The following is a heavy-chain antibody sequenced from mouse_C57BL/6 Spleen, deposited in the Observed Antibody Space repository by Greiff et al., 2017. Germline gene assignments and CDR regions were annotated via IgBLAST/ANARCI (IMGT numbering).Heavy chain of an antibody. CDR3: ARKGSTPYAMDY. CDR1: GYTFTSYW. V-gene: IGHV1-59*01. J-gene: IGHJ4*01. Sequence: QVQLQQPGAELVRPGTSVKLSCKASGYTFTSYWMHWVKQRPGQGLEWIGVIDPSDSYTNYNQKFKGKATLTVDTSSSTAYMQLSSLTSEDSAVYYCARKGSTPYAMDYWGQGTSVTVSS. D-gene: IGHD1-1*01. CDR2: IDPSDSYT.